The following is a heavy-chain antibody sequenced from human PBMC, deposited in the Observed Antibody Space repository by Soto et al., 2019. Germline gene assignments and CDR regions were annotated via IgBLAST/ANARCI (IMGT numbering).Heavy chain of an antibody. D-gene: IGHD2-2*01. Sequence: GSLRLSCAASGFTFSSYWMSWVRQAPGKGLEWVANIKQDGSEKYYVDSVKGRFTISRDNAKNSLYLQMNSLRAEDTAVYYCARDRAYYARDYYYYYYMDVWGKGTTVTVSS. CDR2: IKQDGSEK. CDR1: GFTFSSYW. CDR3: ARDRAYYARDYYYYYYMDV. J-gene: IGHJ6*03. V-gene: IGHV3-7*03.